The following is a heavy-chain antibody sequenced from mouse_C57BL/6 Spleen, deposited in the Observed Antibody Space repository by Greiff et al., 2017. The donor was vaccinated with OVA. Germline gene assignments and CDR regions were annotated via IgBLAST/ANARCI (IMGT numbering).Heavy chain of an antibody. CDR3: ARRLLRYYFDY. J-gene: IGHJ2*01. CDR2: IDPSDSYT. V-gene: IGHV1-69*01. Sequence: QVQLQQSGAELVMPGASVKLSCKASGYTFTSYWMHWVKQRPGQGLEWIGEIDPSDSYTNYNQKFKGKSTLTVDKSSSTAYMQLSSLTSEDSAVYYCARRLLRYYFDYWGQGTTLTVSS. D-gene: IGHD1-1*01. CDR1: GYTFTSYW.